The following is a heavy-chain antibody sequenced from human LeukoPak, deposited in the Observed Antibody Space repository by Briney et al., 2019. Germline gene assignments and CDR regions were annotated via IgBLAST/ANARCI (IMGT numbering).Heavy chain of an antibody. D-gene: IGHD2-2*02. J-gene: IGHJ4*02. CDR1: GFTFSDHY. CDR2: SRNKANSYTT. Sequence: GGSLRLSCAASGFTFSDHYIDWVRQAPGKGLEWVGRSRNKANSYTTEYAASVKGRFTISRDDSKNSLYLQMNSLKTEDTAVYYCARTQYCISTTCYKSWDSWGQGTLVTVSS. CDR3: ARTQYCISTTCYKSWDS. V-gene: IGHV3-72*01.